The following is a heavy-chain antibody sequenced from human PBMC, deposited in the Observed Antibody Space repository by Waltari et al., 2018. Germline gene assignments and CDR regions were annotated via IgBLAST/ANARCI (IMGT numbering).Heavy chain of an antibody. CDR3: ARIAAGEQWLFTFDP. V-gene: IGHV4-31*03. J-gene: IGHJ5*02. D-gene: IGHD6-19*01. CDR2: IFYTGTT. CDR1: GDSITSGTFY. Sequence: QVQLQESGPGLVQPSQTLSLPCTVSGDSITSGTFYWSWLRPFPGKGLEWVGYIFYTGTTHYNPSLKSRLSMSVDTSKNQFSLRVNSVTAADTAVYYCARIAAGEQWLFTFDPWGHGTLVTVSS.